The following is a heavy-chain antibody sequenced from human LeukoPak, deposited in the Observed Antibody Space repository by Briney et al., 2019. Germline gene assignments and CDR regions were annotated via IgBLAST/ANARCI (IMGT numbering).Heavy chain of an antibody. J-gene: IGHJ4*02. Sequence: SQTLSLTCTVSGGSISSGSYYWSWIRQPAGKGREWIGRIYTSGSTNYNPSLKSRVTISVDTSKNQFSLKLSSVTAADTAVYYCARELLTYFFDYWGQGTLVTVSS. V-gene: IGHV4-61*02. CDR1: GGSISSGSYY. CDR2: IYTSGST. CDR3: ARELLTYFFDY. D-gene: IGHD1-26*01.